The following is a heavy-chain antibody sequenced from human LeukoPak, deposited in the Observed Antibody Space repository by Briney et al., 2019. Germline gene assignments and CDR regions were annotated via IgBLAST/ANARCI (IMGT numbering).Heavy chain of an antibody. J-gene: IGHJ4*02. CDR1: GYTFTGYY. V-gene: IGHV1-2*02. CDR2: INPNSGGT. D-gene: IGHD3-10*01. Sequence: GASVKVSCKASGYTFTGYYMHWVRQAPGQGLEWMGWINPNSGGTNYAQKFQGRVTMTRDTSISTAYMELSRLRSDDTAVCYCARDSGSYYNFDYWGQGTLVTVSS. CDR3: ARDSGSYYNFDY.